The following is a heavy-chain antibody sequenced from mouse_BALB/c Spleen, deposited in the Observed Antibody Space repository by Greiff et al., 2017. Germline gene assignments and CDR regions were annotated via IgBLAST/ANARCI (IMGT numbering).Heavy chain of an antibody. J-gene: IGHJ1*01. D-gene: IGHD1-1*01. CDR2: IYPGGGYT. CDR3: ARDYGSSYWYFDV. V-gene: IGHV1-63*02. Sequence: VKLMESGAELVRPGTSVKISCKASGYTFTNYWLGWVKQRPGHGLEWIGDIYPGGGYTNYNEKFKGKATLTADTSSSTAYMQLSSLTSEDSAVYFCARDYGSSYWYFDVWGAGTTVTVSS. CDR1: GYTFTNYW.